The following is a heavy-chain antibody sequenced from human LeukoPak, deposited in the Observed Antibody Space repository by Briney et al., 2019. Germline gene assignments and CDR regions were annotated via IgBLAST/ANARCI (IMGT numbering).Heavy chain of an antibody. V-gene: IGHV4-59*01. CDR3: ARSLRAAASLYYYYMDV. D-gene: IGHD3-16*02. J-gene: IGHJ6*03. CDR2: IYYSGST. Sequence: SETLSLTCTVSGGSISSYYWSWIRQPPGKGLEWIGYIYYSGSTNYNPSLKSRVTISVDTSKNQFSLKLSSVTAADTAVYYCARSLRAAASLYYYYMDVWGKGTTVTASS. CDR1: GGSISSYY.